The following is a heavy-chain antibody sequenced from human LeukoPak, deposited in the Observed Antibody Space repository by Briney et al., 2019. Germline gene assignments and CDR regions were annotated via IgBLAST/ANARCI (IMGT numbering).Heavy chain of an antibody. J-gene: IGHJ5*02. CDR1: GGSISSSSYY. D-gene: IGHD6-6*01. CDR3: ARDPGSIAARGGWFDP. Sequence: SSETLSLTCTVSGGSISSSSYYWGWIRQPPGKGLEWIGSIYYSGSTYYNPSPKSRVTISVDTSKNQFSLKLSSVTAADTAVYYCARDPGSIAARGGWFDPWGQGTLVTVSS. V-gene: IGHV4-39*07. CDR2: IYYSGST.